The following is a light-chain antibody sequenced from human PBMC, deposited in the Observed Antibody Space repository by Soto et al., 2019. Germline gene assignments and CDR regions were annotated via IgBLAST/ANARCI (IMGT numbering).Light chain of an antibody. J-gene: IGKJ4*01. CDR1: QSVSSTY. V-gene: IGKV3-20*01. Sequence: EIGLSQSPGILSLSPGERATLSCRASQSVSSTYLAWCQQKPGQAPRLLIYGASTRATGIPDRFSGGGSGTDFTLTISRLEPEDFAVYYCQQFSSYPLTFGGGTKVDI. CDR2: GAS. CDR3: QQFSSYPLT.